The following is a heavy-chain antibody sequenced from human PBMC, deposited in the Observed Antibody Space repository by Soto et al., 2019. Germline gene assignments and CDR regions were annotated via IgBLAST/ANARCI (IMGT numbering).Heavy chain of an antibody. CDR1: GGTFSSYA. V-gene: IGHV1-69*13. Sequence: SSVKPCCKASGGTFSSYAISWGRQAPGQGLKWMGGIIPIFGTANYAQKFQGRVTITADESTSTAYMELSSLRSEDTAVYYCARDRCGGDCYVYYYYGMDVWGQGTTVTVSS. J-gene: IGHJ6*01. CDR3: ARDRCGGDCYVYYYYGMDV. D-gene: IGHD2-21*02. CDR2: IIPIFGTA.